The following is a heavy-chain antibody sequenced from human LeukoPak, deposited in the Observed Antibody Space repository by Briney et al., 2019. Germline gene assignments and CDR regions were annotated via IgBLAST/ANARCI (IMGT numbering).Heavy chain of an antibody. CDR1: GFTFSNYA. V-gene: IGHV3-23*01. J-gene: IGHJ4*02. Sequence: GASLRLSCAASGFTFSNYAVSWVRQAPGKGLEWVSATGGGSGIYYADSMKSRFTISRDNSKNTLYLQINSLRAEDTAVYYCAKWGDYDVLTGYYVSDYWGQGTLVTVSS. D-gene: IGHD3-9*01. CDR2: TGGGSGI. CDR3: AKWGDYDVLTGYYVSDY.